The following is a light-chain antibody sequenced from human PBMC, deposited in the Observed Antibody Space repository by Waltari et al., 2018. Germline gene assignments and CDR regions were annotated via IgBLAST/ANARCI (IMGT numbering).Light chain of an antibody. CDR3: HQYYGFPWT. CDR1: QSVLFRSDHTHQ. CDR2: SAS. J-gene: IGKJ1*01. V-gene: IGKV4-1*01. Sequence: DIVITQSPDPSAVSLGGGVTINCKSSQSVLFRSDHTHQLDWYQQKPGQPPKVIIYSASFRESGVPDRFSGSGSETDFTLTLSSLQAEDVAVYYCHQYYGFPWTFDQGTKVEIK.